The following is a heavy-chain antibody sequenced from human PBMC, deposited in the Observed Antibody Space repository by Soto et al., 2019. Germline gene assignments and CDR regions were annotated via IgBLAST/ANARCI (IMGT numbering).Heavy chain of an antibody. CDR3: ARGLASGDY. CDR2: VNPNGGST. Sequence: QVQLVQSGAEVKEPGASVKLSCKGSGYTFTNFYIHWVRQAPGQGLEWMGIVNPNGGSTNYAQNFKGRITISRDTSTSTVYMDLSSLRSEDTDVYYCARGLASGDYWGQGTLVTVSS. V-gene: IGHV1-46*01. D-gene: IGHD6-6*01. J-gene: IGHJ4*02. CDR1: GYTFTNFY.